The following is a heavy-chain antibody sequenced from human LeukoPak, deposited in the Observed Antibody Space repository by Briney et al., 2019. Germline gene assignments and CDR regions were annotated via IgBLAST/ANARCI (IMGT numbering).Heavy chain of an antibody. D-gene: IGHD2-21*01. CDR3: ITPLPYSAQ. V-gene: IGHV3-23*01. CDR2: ISGSGDST. Sequence: PGGSLRLSCAASGVTFSSYAMSWVRQAPGKGLEWVSAISGSGDSTYYGDSVKGRFTISRDNSKNTLYLQMNSLRAEDTAVYYCITPLPYSAQGGQGTLVTVSS. CDR1: GVTFSSYA. J-gene: IGHJ4*02.